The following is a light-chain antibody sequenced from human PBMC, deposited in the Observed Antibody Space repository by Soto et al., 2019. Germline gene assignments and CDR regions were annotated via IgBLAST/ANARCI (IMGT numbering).Light chain of an antibody. Sequence: DIRMTQSPSTLSASVGDRVTITCRASESIVSWLAWYQQKPGKAPNILIYEASSLESGVPSRFSGSGSGTEFALTISCLQPDDLATYYCQQYDNYPLTFDGGTKVEIE. CDR1: ESIVSW. CDR3: QQYDNYPLT. CDR2: EAS. V-gene: IGKV1-5*03. J-gene: IGKJ4*01.